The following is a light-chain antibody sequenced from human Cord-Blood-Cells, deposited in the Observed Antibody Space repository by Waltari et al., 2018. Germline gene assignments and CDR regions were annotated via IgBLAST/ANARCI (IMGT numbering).Light chain of an antibody. V-gene: IGKV3-11*01. CDR1: QSVSSY. J-gene: IGKJ2*01. CDR3: QQRSNWPHT. Sequence: DIVLTQSPATLSLSPGERSTLSCRASQSVSSYLAWYQQKPGQAPRLLIYDASNGATGIPARFSGSGSGTDFTLTICSLEPEDFAVYYCQQRSNWPHTFGQGTKLEIK. CDR2: DAS.